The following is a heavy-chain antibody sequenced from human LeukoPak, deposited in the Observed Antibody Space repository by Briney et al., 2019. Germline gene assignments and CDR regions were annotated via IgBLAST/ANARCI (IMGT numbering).Heavy chain of an antibody. CDR1: GFTFDDYT. D-gene: IGHD3-3*01. CDR2: ISSSSSTI. J-gene: IGHJ4*02. V-gene: IGHV3-48*01. Sequence: GGSLRLSCAASGFTFDDYTMNWVRQAPGKGLEWVSYISSSSSTIYYADSVKGRFTISRDNAKNSLYLQMNSLRAEDTAVYYCARNGDFWSGPYYFDYWGQGTLVTVSS. CDR3: ARNGDFWSGPYYFDY.